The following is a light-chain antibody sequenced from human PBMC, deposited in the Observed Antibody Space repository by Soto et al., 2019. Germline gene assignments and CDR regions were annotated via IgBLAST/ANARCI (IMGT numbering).Light chain of an antibody. CDR2: DAS. CDR3: EIYKDHPQV. CDR1: ESIRTW. J-gene: IGKJ1*01. Sequence: DIQMTQSPSTLSASIGDRVTITCRASESIRTWLAWYQHKPGKAPKFLIYDASSLESGVPSRFSGSGSGTEIRLAINNLRPDDQAAQFIEIYKDHPQVLGPGTKVDIK. V-gene: IGKV1-5*01.